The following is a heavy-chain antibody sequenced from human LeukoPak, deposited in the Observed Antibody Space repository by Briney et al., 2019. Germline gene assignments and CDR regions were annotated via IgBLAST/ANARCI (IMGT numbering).Heavy chain of an antibody. J-gene: IGHJ4*02. V-gene: IGHV3-48*01. CDR2: ISSSSSTI. CDR3: ASGPQTDY. Sequence: GGSLRLSCAASGFTFSSYSMNWVRQAPGKGLEWVSYISSSSSTIYYADSVKGRFTISRDNAKNSLYLQMNSLRAEDTAVYYCASGPQTDYWGQGTLVTVSS. D-gene: IGHD3/OR15-3a*01. CDR1: GFTFSSYS.